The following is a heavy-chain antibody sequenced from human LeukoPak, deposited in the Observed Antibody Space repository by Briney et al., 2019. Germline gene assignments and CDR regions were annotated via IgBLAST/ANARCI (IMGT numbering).Heavy chain of an antibody. V-gene: IGHV3-64*01. Sequence: GGSLRLSCAASGFTFSSYAMHWVRQAPGKGLEYVSAISSNGGSTYYANSVKGRFTISRDNSKNTLYLQMGSLRAEDMAVYYCARVAGFRGYSYGCMDVWGQGTTVTVSS. CDR2: ISSNGGST. J-gene: IGHJ6*02. CDR1: GFTFSSYA. CDR3: ARVAGFRGYSYGCMDV. D-gene: IGHD5-18*01.